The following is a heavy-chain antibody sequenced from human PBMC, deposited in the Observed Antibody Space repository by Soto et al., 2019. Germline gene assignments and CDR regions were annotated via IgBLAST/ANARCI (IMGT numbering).Heavy chain of an antibody. J-gene: IGHJ4*02. CDR1: GATFSSYA. V-gene: IGHV1-69*13. D-gene: IGHD6-13*01. Sequence: SVKVSCKASGATFSSYAISWVRQAPGQGLEWMRGIIPIFGTANYAQKFQGRVTITADESTSTAYMELSSLRSEDTAVYYCASLSIAAAGTREDYFDNWGQGTLVTVSS. CDR3: ASLSIAAAGTREDYFDN. CDR2: IIPIFGTA.